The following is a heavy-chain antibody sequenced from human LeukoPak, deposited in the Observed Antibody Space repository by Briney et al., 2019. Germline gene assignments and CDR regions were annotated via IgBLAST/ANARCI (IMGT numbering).Heavy chain of an antibody. CDR2: ISAYNGNT. D-gene: IGHD3-10*01. CDR1: GYTFTSYG. Sequence: ASVTVSCKASGYTFTSYGISWVRQAPGQGLEWMGWISAYNGNTNYAQKLQGRVTMTTDTSTSTAYMELRSLRSDDTAVYYCARDTITMVRGVIRAFDIWGQGTMVTVSS. CDR3: ARDTITMVRGVIRAFDI. J-gene: IGHJ3*02. V-gene: IGHV1-18*01.